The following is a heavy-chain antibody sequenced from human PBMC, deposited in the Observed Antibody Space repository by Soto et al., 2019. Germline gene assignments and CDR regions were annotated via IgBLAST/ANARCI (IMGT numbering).Heavy chain of an antibody. V-gene: IGHV3-48*02. CDR3: ARAVVVAATLSYDP. J-gene: IGHJ5*02. CDR1: GFTFSSYS. Sequence: GGSLRLSCAASGFTFSSYSMNWVRQAPGKGLEWVSYISSSSSTIYYADSVKGRFTISRDNAKNSLYLQMNSLRDEDTAVYYCARAVVVAATLSYDPWGQGTLVTVSS. CDR2: ISSSSSTI. D-gene: IGHD2-15*01.